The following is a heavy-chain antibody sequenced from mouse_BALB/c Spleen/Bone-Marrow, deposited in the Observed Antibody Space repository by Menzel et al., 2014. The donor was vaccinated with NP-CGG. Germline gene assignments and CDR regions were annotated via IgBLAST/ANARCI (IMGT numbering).Heavy chain of an antibody. J-gene: IGHJ2*01. Sequence: EVKLEESGGGLVQPGGSLKLSCAASGLTFSNYGMSWIRQTPDKRLELVATINGNGGSSYYPDSVKGRFTISRDNAKNTLYLQMSSLKSEDTAMYYCARVAYYNVYFDYWGQGTTLTVSS. CDR2: INGNGGSS. CDR1: GLTFSNYG. V-gene: IGHV5-6-3*01. D-gene: IGHD2-12*01. CDR3: ARVAYYNVYFDY.